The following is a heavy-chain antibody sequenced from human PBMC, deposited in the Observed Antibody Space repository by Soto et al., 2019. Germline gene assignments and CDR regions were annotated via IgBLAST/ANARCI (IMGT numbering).Heavy chain of an antibody. CDR1: GDSISNHY. J-gene: IGHJ4*02. V-gene: IGHV1-46*01. CDR2: ISPTTTGT. Sequence: ASVKVSCKASGDSISNHYMHWVRQAPGQGLEWMGVISPTTTGTAYAPRLQGRVTVTRDTSTSTVYMELTGLRSEDTAVYFCASEVATTYFFDYWGQGTLVTVSS. D-gene: IGHD1-1*01. CDR3: ASEVATTYFFDY.